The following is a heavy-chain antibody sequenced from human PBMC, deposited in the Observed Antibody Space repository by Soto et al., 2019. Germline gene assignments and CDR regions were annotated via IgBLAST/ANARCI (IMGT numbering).Heavy chain of an antibody. Sequence: SETLSLTCTVSGGSISSYYWSWIRQPPGKGLEWIGYIYYSGSTNYNPSLKSRVTISVDTSKNQFSLKLSSVTAADTAVYYCARGTFAPSTVTTFDYWGQGTLVTVSS. CDR2: IYYSGST. D-gene: IGHD4-17*01. CDR1: GGSISSYY. J-gene: IGHJ4*02. V-gene: IGHV4-59*01. CDR3: ARGTFAPSTVTTFDY.